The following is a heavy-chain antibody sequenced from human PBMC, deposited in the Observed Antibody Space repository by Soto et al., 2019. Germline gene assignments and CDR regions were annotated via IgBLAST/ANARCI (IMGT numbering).Heavy chain of an antibody. Sequence: QVQLVQSGSEVRKPGSSVRVSCKTSADTFNTFAISWVRQAPGQGLEWMGGFIPIFGRPDYGQQYPGRVTISSDESTRTIYLEVSRLSSEATAVYYCARSPGITANRASPYAMDVWGQGTTVTVSS. D-gene: IGHD1-20*01. CDR2: FIPIFGRP. CDR1: ADTFNTFA. CDR3: ARSPGITANRASPYAMDV. J-gene: IGHJ6*02. V-gene: IGHV1-69*01.